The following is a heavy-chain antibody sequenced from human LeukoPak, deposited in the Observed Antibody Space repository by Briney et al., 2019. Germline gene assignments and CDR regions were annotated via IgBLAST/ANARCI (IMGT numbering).Heavy chain of an antibody. J-gene: IGHJ4*02. Sequence: ASVKVSCKASGYTFTGYYMHWLRQAPGQGLEWMGLNNPSSGTTSYAQKFQGRVTMTRDTSTSTVYMELSSLTSEDTAVYYCARDRGLLYGSSGCLDSWGQGTLVTVSS. D-gene: IGHD6-19*01. CDR2: NNPSSGTT. CDR3: ARDRGLLYGSSGCLDS. CDR1: GYTFTGYY. V-gene: IGHV1-46*01.